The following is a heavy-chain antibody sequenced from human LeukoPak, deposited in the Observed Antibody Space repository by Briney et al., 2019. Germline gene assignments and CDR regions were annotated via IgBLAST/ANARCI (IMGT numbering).Heavy chain of an antibody. D-gene: IGHD1-14*01. CDR1: GYSIRSGYY. CDR2: IYHSGST. J-gene: IGHJ3*02. Sequence: SETLSLTCTVSGYSIRSGYYWGWIRQSPGKGLEWIGSIYHSGSTYYNPSLKSRVTISVDMSKNQFSLKLSSVTAADTAVYYCARAPEDAFDIWGQGTMVTVSS. CDR3: ARAPEDAFDI. V-gene: IGHV4-38-2*02.